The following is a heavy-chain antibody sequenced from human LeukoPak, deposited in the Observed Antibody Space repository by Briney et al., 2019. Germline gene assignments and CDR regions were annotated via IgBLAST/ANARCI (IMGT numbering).Heavy chain of an antibody. CDR1: GFTFSSYG. CDR3: AKDSDYVSSGYADY. CDR2: IWYDGSNK. V-gene: IGHV3-33*06. Sequence: GRSLRLSCAASGFTFSSYGMHWVRQAPGKGLEWVAVIWYDGSNKYYADSVKGRFTISRDNSKSTLYLHMNSLRAEDTAVYYCAKDSDYVSSGYADYWGQGTLVTVSS. D-gene: IGHD3-22*01. J-gene: IGHJ4*02.